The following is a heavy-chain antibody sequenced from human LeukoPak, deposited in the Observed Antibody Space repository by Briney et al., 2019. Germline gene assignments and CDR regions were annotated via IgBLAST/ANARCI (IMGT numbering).Heavy chain of an antibody. Sequence: SETLSLTCTVSGGSISSDYWSWIRQPPGKGLEWVGYSYYSGSTNYNPSLKSRVTISVDTSKNQFALKLSSVTAADTAVYYCAREDSNYVGWFDPWGQGTLVTVSS. CDR1: GGSISSDY. J-gene: IGHJ5*02. CDR2: SYYSGST. D-gene: IGHD4-11*01. CDR3: AREDSNYVGWFDP. V-gene: IGHV4-59*01.